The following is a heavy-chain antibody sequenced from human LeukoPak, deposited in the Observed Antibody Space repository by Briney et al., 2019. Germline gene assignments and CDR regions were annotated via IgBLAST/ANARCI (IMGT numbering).Heavy chain of an antibody. CDR3: AKWAARGNGLPRSRLDD. Sequence: PGGSLRLSCVASGFTFSSYAMSWVRQAPGKGLECVSVISGSGRTTDYADSVKGRFTISRDNSKDTLYLHLNSLRAEDTALYYCAKWAARGNGLPRSRLDDWGQGTLVTVSS. V-gene: IGHV3-23*01. J-gene: IGHJ4*02. D-gene: IGHD4-23*01. CDR1: GFTFSSYA. CDR2: ISGSGRTT.